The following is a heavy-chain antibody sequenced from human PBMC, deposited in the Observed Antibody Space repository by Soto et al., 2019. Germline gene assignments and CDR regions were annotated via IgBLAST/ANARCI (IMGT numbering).Heavy chain of an antibody. J-gene: IGHJ6*02. V-gene: IGHV3-11*06. CDR2: ISSSSSYT. D-gene: IGHD6-13*01. CDR3: ARAKFIKILAAAHGMDV. Sequence: QVQLVESGGGLVKPGGSLRLSCAASGFTFSDHYMSWIRQAPGKGLEWVSYISSSSSYTNYADSVKGQFTISRDNAKNSLYLQMNSLRAEDTAVYYCARAKFIKILAAAHGMDVWGQGTTVTVSS. CDR1: GFTFSDHY.